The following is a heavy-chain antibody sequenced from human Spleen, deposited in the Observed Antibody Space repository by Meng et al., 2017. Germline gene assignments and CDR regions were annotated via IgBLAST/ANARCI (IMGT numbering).Heavy chain of an antibody. CDR2: ISASGGST. J-gene: IGHJ5*02. D-gene: IGHD3-10*01. V-gene: IGHV3-23*04. CDR3: AKDSYSNIRGEWFDP. Sequence: EVELVGAGVGVLPPGGSLGRSCAGSGFTFYNYALGWGRPTPEKGVGGVLSISASGGSTYFADSVKGRFTVSRDNSKNTLYLHVNGLRAEDTAVYYCAKDSYSNIRGEWFDPWGQGALVTVSS. CDR1: GFTFYNYA.